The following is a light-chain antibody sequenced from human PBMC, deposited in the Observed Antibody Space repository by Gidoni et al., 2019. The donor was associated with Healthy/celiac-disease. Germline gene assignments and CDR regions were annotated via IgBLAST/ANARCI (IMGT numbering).Light chain of an antibody. CDR1: SSDVGGYNY. V-gene: IGLV2-14*01. Sequence: QSALTQPASVSGSPGQSITISCTGTSSDVGGYNYVPWYQQPTGKAPKLMIYEVRNRPSGVSNRFSGSKSGNTASLTISGLQAEDEADYYCSSYTSSSTLGVFGTGTKVTVL. J-gene: IGLJ1*01. CDR2: EVR. CDR3: SSYTSSSTLGV.